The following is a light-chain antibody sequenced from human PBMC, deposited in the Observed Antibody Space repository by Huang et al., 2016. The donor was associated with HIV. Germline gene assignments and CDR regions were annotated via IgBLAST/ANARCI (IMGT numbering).Light chain of an antibody. V-gene: IGKV3-15*01. CDR2: GAS. J-gene: IGKJ3*01. Sequence: EIVMTQSPATLSVSPGERATLSCRASQSVSNNFAWYQQKPGQAPRRLIYGASNAATGIPSRFSDSGAGTDFTLTISSLQSEHLAVYYCQQYNNWPITFGPGTKVDSK. CDR3: QQYNNWPIT. CDR1: QSVSNN.